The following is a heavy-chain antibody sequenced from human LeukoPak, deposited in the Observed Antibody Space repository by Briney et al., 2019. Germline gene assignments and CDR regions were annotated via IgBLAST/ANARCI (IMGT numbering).Heavy chain of an antibody. V-gene: IGHV3-49*04. Sequence: QSGGSLRLSCTASGFTFGDYAMSWVPQAPGKGLEWGGFIRSKAYGGTTEYAASVKGRFTTSRDDSKSIAYLQMNSLKTEDTAVYYCTRAIPFDAFDIWGQGTMVSVSS. CDR2: IRSKAYGGTT. CDR1: GFTFGDYA. J-gene: IGHJ3*02. CDR3: TRAIPFDAFDI.